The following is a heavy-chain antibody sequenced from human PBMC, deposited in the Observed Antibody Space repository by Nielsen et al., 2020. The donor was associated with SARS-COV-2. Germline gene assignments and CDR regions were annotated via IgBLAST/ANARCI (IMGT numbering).Heavy chain of an antibody. J-gene: IGHJ4*02. Sequence: SLKISCAASGFIFDDYAMYWVRQAPGKGLEWVSGISSKSGSIGYADSVKGRFSISRDNAKNSLYLQMNSLRAEDTAVYYCARDLYSSGWYPYGDYWGQGTLVTVSS. CDR2: ISSKSGSI. V-gene: IGHV3-9*01. CDR3: ARDLYSSGWYPYGDY. CDR1: GFIFDDYA. D-gene: IGHD6-19*01.